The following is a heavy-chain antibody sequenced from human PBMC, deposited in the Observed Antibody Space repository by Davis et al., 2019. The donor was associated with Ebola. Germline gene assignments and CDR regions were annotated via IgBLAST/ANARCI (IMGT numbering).Heavy chain of an antibody. Sequence: GGSLRLSCAASGFTFSGSAIHWVRQASGKGLEWVGRIRSKANSYATAYAASVKGRFTISRDDSKNTAYLQMNSLKTEDTAVYYCARGRARVDYWGQGTLVTVSS. CDR1: GFTFSGSA. V-gene: IGHV3-73*01. D-gene: IGHD6-13*01. CDR3: ARGRARVDY. J-gene: IGHJ4*02. CDR2: IRSKANSYAT.